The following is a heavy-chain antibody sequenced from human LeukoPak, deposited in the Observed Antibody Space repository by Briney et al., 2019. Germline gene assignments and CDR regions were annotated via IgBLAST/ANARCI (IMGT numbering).Heavy chain of an antibody. J-gene: IGHJ3*02. V-gene: IGHV3-66*01. CDR2: IYSGGST. CDR1: GFTVSSNY. Sequence: PGGSLRLSCAASGFTVSSNYMSWVRQAPGKGLEWVSVIYSGGSTYYADSVKGRFTISRDNSKNTLYLQMNSLRAEDTAVYYCARSSFRITIFGVVLNDAFEIWGQGTMVTVSS. D-gene: IGHD3-3*01. CDR3: ARSSFRITIFGVVLNDAFEI.